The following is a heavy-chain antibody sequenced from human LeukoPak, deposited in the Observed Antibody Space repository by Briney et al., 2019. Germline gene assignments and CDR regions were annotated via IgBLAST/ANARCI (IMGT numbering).Heavy chain of an antibody. CDR3: ARRTVGATFHYFDY. J-gene: IGHJ4*02. CDR1: GYTFTSYD. D-gene: IGHD1-26*01. Sequence: ASVKVSCKASGYTFTSYDINWVRQATGQGLEWMGWMNPNSGNTGYAQKFQGRVTMTRNTSISTAYMELSSLRSEDTAVYYCARRTVGATFHYFDYWGQGNLVTVSS. V-gene: IGHV1-8*01. CDR2: MNPNSGNT.